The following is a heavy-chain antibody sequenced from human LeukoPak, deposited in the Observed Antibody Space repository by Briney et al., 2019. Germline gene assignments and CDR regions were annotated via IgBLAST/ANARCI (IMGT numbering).Heavy chain of an antibody. J-gene: IGHJ4*02. CDR1: GFTFSTYW. Sequence: GGSLRLSCAASGFTFSTYWMSWVRQAPGKGLEWVSVIYGGDTTHYADSVMGRFTISRDNSKNTLYLQMDSLRAEDTAVYYCARDPNWGCILHSWGQGTLVTVSS. CDR2: IYGGDTT. D-gene: IGHD7-27*01. CDR3: ARDPNWGCILHS. V-gene: IGHV3-66*01.